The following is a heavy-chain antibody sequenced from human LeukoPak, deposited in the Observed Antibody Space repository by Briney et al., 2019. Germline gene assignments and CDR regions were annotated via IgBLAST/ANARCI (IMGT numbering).Heavy chain of an antibody. J-gene: IGHJ4*02. Sequence: PGGSLRLSCAASGFMFSSYSMNWVRQAPGKGLEWVASVSPSSSYIYYADSVKGRFTISRDNAKNSLYLQMHSLRDEDTAVYYCARAPPRYGSGSFHFDFWGQGTLVTVSS. CDR1: GFMFSSYS. V-gene: IGHV3-21*01. CDR2: VSPSSSYI. CDR3: ARAPPRYGSGSFHFDF. D-gene: IGHD3-10*01.